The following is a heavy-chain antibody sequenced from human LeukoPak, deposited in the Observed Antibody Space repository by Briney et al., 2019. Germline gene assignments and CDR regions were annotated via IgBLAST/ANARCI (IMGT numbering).Heavy chain of an antibody. CDR3: ARDRHYYGSGSYYNLGY. D-gene: IGHD3-10*01. CDR2: IKQDGSEK. CDR1: GFTFSSYW. V-gene: IGHV3-7*04. J-gene: IGHJ4*02. Sequence: PGGSLRLSCAASGFTFSSYWMSWVRQAPGKGLEWVANIKQDGSEKYYVDSVKGRFTISRGNAKNSLYLQMNSLRAEDTAVYYCARDRHYYGSGSYYNLGYWGQGTLVTVSS.